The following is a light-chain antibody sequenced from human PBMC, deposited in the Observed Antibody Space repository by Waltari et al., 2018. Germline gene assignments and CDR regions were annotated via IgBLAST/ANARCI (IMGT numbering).Light chain of an antibody. CDR3: SSYTGSNTLI. J-gene: IGLJ2*01. CDR1: SNDVGSSNH. V-gene: IGLV2-14*01. CDR2: EVN. Sequence: QSVLTQPASVSGSPGQSITISCSGTSNDVGSSNHVAWYQQHPGKAPKPMIYEVNNRPSGVSNRFSGSKSGNTASLTISGLQAEDEANYHCSSYTGSNTLIFGGGTKLTVL.